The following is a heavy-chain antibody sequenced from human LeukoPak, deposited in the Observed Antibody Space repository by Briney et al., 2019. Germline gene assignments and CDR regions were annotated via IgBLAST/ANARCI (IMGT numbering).Heavy chain of an antibody. V-gene: IGHV4-34*01. CDR1: GGSFSGYY. D-gene: IGHD3-22*01. CDR3: ARVRLYYYDSSGYSYFDY. CDR2: INHSGST. Sequence: SETLSLTCAVYGGSFSGYYWSWIRQPPGKGLEWIGEINHSGSTNYNPSLKSRVTISVDTSKNQFSLKLSSVTAADTAVYYRARVRLYYYDSSGYSYFDYWGQGTLVTVSS. J-gene: IGHJ4*02.